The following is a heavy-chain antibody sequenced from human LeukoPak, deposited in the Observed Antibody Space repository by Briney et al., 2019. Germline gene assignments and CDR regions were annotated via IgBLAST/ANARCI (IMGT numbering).Heavy chain of an antibody. CDR1: GGSVSTIGYC. CDR3: ARDSYYDNSGEGAFDI. V-gene: IGHV4-30-2*01. J-gene: IGHJ3*02. D-gene: IGHD3-22*01. CDR2: IYQSGRT. Sequence: QTLSLTCGVSGGSVSTIGYCWGWVRQPPGKGLERIGYIYQSGRTTYNPSLQSRVTISIHKSKNQFSLKLSSVTAADTAVYYCARDSYYDNSGEGAFDIWGQGTLVTVSS.